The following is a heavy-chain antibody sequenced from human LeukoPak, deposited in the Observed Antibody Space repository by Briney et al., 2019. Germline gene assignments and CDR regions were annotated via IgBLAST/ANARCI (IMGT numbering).Heavy chain of an antibody. CDR2: IMQDGGER. CDR3: ARDRVGTTRDFDY. V-gene: IGHV3-7*01. CDR1: GFTFSSYW. Sequence: GRSLRLSCAASGFTFSSYWMSWVRQAPGKGLEWVANIMQDGGERYYTDSVKGRFAISRDNAKNLLYLQMNSLRVEDTAVYFCARDRVGTTRDFDYWGQGALVTVSS. J-gene: IGHJ4*02. D-gene: IGHD1-26*01.